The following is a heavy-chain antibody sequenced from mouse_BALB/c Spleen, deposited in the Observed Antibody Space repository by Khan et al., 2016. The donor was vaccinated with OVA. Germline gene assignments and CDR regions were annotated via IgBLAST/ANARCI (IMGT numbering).Heavy chain of an antibody. J-gene: IGHJ4*01. CDR3: ARSNDYGGSLYAMDY. V-gene: IGHV1S41*01. CDR2: LSPGSGST. CDR1: GYTFTSYW. Sequence: DLVKPGASVKLSCKASGYTFTSYWIYWIKQRPGEGLEWIGLLSPGSGSTYYNEMFKDKATLTVDTSSSTSYIQLSSLSSEDSAVYFCARSNDYGGSLYAMDYWGQGTSVTVSS. D-gene: IGHD2-4*01.